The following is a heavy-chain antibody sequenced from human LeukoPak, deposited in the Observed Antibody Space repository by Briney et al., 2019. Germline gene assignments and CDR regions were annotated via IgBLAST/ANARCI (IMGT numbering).Heavy chain of an antibody. Sequence: SETLSLTCGVSGYSISGGYYWGWIRQSPGKGLEWIATIFHTGSIYHNPSHKSRVILSVDTSKNQFPLILTSVTAADTAVYYCVRMGVSYYYDSSTYYPVAFDVWGQGTMVTVSS. D-gene: IGHD3-22*01. CDR3: VRMGVSYYYDSSTYYPVAFDV. V-gene: IGHV4-38-2*01. CDR1: GYSISGGYY. J-gene: IGHJ3*01. CDR2: IFHTGSI.